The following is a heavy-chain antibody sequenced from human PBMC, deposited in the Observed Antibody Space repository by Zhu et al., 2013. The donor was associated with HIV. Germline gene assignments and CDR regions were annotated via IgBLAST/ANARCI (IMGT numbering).Heavy chain of an antibody. CDR3: ARAYITMVRGVIIRDAFDI. Sequence: QVQLVQSGAEVKKPGASVKVSCKASGYTFTSYAMHWVRQAPGQRLEWMGWINAGNGNTKYSQKFQGRVTITRDTSASTAYMELSSLRSEDTAVYYCARAYITMVRGVIIRDAFDIWGQGTMVTVSS. V-gene: IGHV1-3*01. CDR1: GYTFTSYA. D-gene: IGHD3-10*01. J-gene: IGHJ3*02. CDR2: INAGNGNT.